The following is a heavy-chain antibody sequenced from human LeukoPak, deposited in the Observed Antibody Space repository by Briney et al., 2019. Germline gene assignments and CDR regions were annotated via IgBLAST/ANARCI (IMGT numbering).Heavy chain of an antibody. CDR2: INTNTGNP. V-gene: IGHV7-4-1*02. CDR1: GFTFSSYA. D-gene: IGHD3-10*01. Sequence: GGSLRLSCAASGFTFSSYAMNWVRQAPGQGLEWMGWINTNTGNPTYAQGYTGRFVFSLDTSVSTAYLQISSLKAEDTAVYYCARVSMVRGPHYGMDVWGQGTTVTVSS. J-gene: IGHJ6*02. CDR3: ARVSMVRGPHYGMDV.